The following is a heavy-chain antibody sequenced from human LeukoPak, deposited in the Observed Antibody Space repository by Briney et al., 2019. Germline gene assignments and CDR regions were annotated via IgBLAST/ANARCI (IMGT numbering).Heavy chain of an antibody. Sequence: GGSLRLSCAASGFTFSSKYMSWVRQAPGKGLEWVSVIYSGDSTYCADSVKGRFTISRDNSKNTLYLQMNSLGAEDTAVYYCARLDGGGYFDYWGQGTLVTVSS. J-gene: IGHJ4*02. CDR3: ARLDGGGYFDY. CDR1: GFTFSSKY. V-gene: IGHV3-53*01. CDR2: IYSGDST. D-gene: IGHD4-23*01.